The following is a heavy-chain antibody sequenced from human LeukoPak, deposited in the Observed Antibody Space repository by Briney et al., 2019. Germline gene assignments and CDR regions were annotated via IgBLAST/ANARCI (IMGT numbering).Heavy chain of an antibody. D-gene: IGHD3-10*01. CDR2: INWNGGST. Sequence: GGSLRLSCVASGFTFDDYGMSWVRQAPGTGLEWVSGINWNGGSTGYADSVKGRFTISRDNAKNSLYLQMNSLRAEDTALYYCAREPYGSGSYGAFDIWGQGTMVTVSS. CDR3: AREPYGSGSYGAFDI. CDR1: GFTFDDYG. V-gene: IGHV3-20*04. J-gene: IGHJ3*02.